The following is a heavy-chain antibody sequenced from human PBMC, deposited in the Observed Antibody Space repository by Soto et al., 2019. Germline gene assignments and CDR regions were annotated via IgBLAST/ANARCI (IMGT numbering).Heavy chain of an antibody. D-gene: IGHD1-26*01. CDR1: GGSINSYY. CDR2: IYTSGST. Sequence: QVQLQESGPGLVKPSETLSLTCTVSGGSINSYYWSWIRQPAGKGLEWIGRIYTSGSTNYNPSLKSRVTMSVDTSKNRFPLKLSSVTAADTAVYYCARGIYSKVGATIWFDPWGQGTLVTVSS. V-gene: IGHV4-4*07. CDR3: ARGIYSKVGATIWFDP. J-gene: IGHJ5*02.